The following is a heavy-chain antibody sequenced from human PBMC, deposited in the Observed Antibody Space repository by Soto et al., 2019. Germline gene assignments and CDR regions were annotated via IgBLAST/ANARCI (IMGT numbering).Heavy chain of an antibody. CDR3: ARGKYSSSWTSYYYYGMDV. CDR2: ISAYNGNT. CDR1: GYTFTRYG. J-gene: IGHJ6*02. D-gene: IGHD6-13*01. V-gene: IGHV1-18*01. Sequence: ASVKVSCKASGYTFTRYGISWVRQAPGQGLEWMGWISAYNGNTNYAQKLQGRVTMTTDTSTSTAYMELRSLRSDDTAVYYCARGKYSSSWTSYYYYGMDVWGQGTTVTVSS.